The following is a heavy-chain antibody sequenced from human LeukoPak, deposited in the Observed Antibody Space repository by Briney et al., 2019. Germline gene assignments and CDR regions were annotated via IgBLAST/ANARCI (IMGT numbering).Heavy chain of an antibody. CDR1: GGSFSGYY. V-gene: IGHV4-34*01. CDR3: ASADHYYDSSGYYEPGY. Sequence: SETLSLTCAVYGGSFSGYYGSWIRQPPGKGLEWIGEINHSGSTNYNPSLKSRVTISVDTSKNQFSLKLSSVTAADTAVYYCASADHYYDSSGYYEPGYWGQGTLVTVSS. CDR2: INHSGST. D-gene: IGHD3-22*01. J-gene: IGHJ4*02.